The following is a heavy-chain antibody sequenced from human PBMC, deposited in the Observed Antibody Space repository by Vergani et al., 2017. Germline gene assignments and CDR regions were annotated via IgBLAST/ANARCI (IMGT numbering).Heavy chain of an antibody. V-gene: IGHV3-30*03. D-gene: IGHD1-1*01. Sequence: QVHLVESGGGVVQPGRSLRPSCVVSGFTSSYYGMHRVRQAPGKGLEWGAVISYDGTQKDYADSVKGRFTISRDNSKSTLYLQMNSLRTEDTAVYYCATKSCGTPGCQIGYFREWGQGTLVTVSS. CDR2: ISYDGTQK. J-gene: IGHJ1*01. CDR3: ATKSCGTPGCQIGYFRE. CDR1: GFTSSYYG.